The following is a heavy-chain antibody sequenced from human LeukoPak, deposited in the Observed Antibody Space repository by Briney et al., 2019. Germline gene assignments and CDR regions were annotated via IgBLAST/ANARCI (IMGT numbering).Heavy chain of an antibody. V-gene: IGHV3-43*01. D-gene: IGHD2-2*01. J-gene: IGHJ4*02. CDR2: ISWDGGST. CDR3: AKAAGCSSTGCYLDY. CDR1: GFTFDDYT. Sequence: GGSLRLSCAASGFTFDDYTMHWVRQAPGKGLEWVSLISWDGGSTYYADSVKGRFTISRDNSKNSLYLQMNSLRTEDTALYYCAKAAGCSSTGCYLDYWGQGTLVTVSS.